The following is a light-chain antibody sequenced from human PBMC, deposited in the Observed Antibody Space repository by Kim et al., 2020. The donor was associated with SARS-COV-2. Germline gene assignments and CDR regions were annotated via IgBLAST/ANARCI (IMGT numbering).Light chain of an antibody. Sequence: VTPKEKVTITCQASQSIGSSLHWYQQKPDQSPKLLIKYASQSFSGVPSRFSGSGSGTDFTLTINSLEVEDAATYYCHQSSSIPYSFGQGTKLEI. CDR2: YAS. V-gene: IGKV6-21*01. J-gene: IGKJ2*03. CDR1: QSIGSS. CDR3: HQSSSIPYS.